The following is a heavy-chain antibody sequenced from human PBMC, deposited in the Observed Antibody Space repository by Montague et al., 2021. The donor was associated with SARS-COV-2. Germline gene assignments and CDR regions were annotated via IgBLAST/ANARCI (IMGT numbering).Heavy chain of an antibody. J-gene: IGHJ4*02. CDR1: GESIDRDTYY. CDR3: ARPGSVSGWFYFDD. Sequence: SETLSLTCIVSGESIDRDTYYWGWIRQSPGKGLEWIGSPSSSGSTYYXPSLRSRVTISMDTSKNHFSLKVNSVTATDTAVYFCARPGSVSGWFYFDDWGQGTLVSVSS. CDR2: PSSSGST. V-gene: IGHV4-39*02. D-gene: IGHD6-19*01.